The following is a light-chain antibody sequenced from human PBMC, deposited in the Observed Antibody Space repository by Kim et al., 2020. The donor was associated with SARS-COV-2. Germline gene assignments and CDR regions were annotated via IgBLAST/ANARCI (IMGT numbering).Light chain of an antibody. Sequence: ASVGDRVTITCRASQDIRNDLAWYQHKPGKAPKLLVYAASALQSGVPSRFSRSGSGTDFTLSISSLQPEDVATYFCQEYKSARWTFGQGTKVDIK. CDR2: AAS. CDR1: QDIRND. CDR3: QEYKSARWT. J-gene: IGKJ1*01. V-gene: IGKV1-27*01.